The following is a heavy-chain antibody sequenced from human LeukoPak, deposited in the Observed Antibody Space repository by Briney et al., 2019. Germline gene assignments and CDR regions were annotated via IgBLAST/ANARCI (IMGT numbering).Heavy chain of an antibody. V-gene: IGHV4-39*01. CDR3: ASPGITTFDY. CDR2: IYYTGIT. D-gene: IGHD3-22*01. J-gene: IGHJ4*02. Sequence: SETLSLACTVSGGSISGNSFYWGWVRQPPGKGLEWIGNIYYTGITYYNPSLKSRVTISVDTSKNQFSLKLNSVTAADTAVYYCASPGITTFDYWGQGTLVTVSS. CDR1: GGSISGNSFY.